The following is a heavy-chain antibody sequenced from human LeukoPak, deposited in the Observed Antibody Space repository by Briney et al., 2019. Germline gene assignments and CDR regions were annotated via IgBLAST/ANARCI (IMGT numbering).Heavy chain of an antibody. J-gene: IGHJ5*02. V-gene: IGHV4-30-2*01. Sequence: SQTLSLTCAVSGGSISSGGYSWSWIRQPPGKGLEWTGYIYHSVSTYYNPSLKSRVTISVDRSKNQFSLKLSSVTAADTAVYYCARVYCSGGSCYSGVEYNWFDPWGQGTLVTVSS. CDR1: GGSISSGGYS. CDR3: ARVYCSGGSCYSGVEYNWFDP. D-gene: IGHD2-15*01. CDR2: IYHSVST.